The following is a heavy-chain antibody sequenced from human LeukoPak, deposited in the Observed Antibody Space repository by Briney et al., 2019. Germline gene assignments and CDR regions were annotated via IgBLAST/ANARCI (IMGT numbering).Heavy chain of an antibody. CDR2: ISGSGGST. Sequence: GGSLRLSCAASGFTFSSYAMSWVRQAPGKGLEWVSAISGSGGSTYYADSVKGRFTISRDNSKNTPYLQMNSLRAEDTAVYYCAKAVRYDSSGYYSLRLYYFDYWGQGTLVTVSS. D-gene: IGHD3-22*01. CDR1: GFTFSSYA. V-gene: IGHV3-23*01. J-gene: IGHJ4*02. CDR3: AKAVRYDSSGYYSLRLYYFDY.